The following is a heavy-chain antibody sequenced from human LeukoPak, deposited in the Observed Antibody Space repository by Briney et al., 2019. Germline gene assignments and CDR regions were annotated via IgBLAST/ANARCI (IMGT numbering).Heavy chain of an antibody. V-gene: IGHV1-69*02. CDR1: GGTFSSYT. CDR2: IIPILGIA. CDR3: ARVPVVLPGTGVYIKGAYNWFDP. J-gene: IGHJ5*02. Sequence: ASVKVSCKASGGTFSSYTISWVRQAPGQGLEWMGRIIPILGIANYAQKFQGRVTITADKSTSTAYMELSRLRSDDTAVYYCARVPVVLPGTGVYIKGAYNWFDPWGQGTLVTVSS. D-gene: IGHD3/OR15-3a*01.